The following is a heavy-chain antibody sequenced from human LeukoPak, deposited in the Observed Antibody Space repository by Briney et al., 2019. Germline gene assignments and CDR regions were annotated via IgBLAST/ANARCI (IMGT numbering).Heavy chain of an antibody. V-gene: IGHV4-34*01. CDR1: GGSFSGYY. Sequence: PSETLSLTCAVYGGSFSGYYWSWIRQPPGKGLEWIGEINHSGSTNYNPSLKSRVTISVDTSKNQFSLKLSSVTAADTAVYHCASSGYSYGDYWGQGTLVTVSS. D-gene: IGHD5-18*01. CDR3: ASSGYSYGDY. CDR2: INHSGST. J-gene: IGHJ4*02.